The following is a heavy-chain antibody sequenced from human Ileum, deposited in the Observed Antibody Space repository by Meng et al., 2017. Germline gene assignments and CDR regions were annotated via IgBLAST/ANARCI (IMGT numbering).Heavy chain of an antibody. Sequence: QVQTLRYGAEAKEPGASVRVSCNTFTSRAIQWARQGSGQRLEWMGWIIAGSGSTRYSQKFQGRITITRDTSANIAYMDLSSLRFEDTAVYYCVREDSSGYWAYWGQGTLVTVSS. CDR2: IIAGSGST. V-gene: IGHV1-3*01. J-gene: IGHJ4*02. CDR3: VREDSSGYWAY. CDR1: TFTSRA. D-gene: IGHD3-22*01.